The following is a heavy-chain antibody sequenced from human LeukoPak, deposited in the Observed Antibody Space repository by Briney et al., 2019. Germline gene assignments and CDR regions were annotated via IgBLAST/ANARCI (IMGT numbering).Heavy chain of an antibody. J-gene: IGHJ4*02. CDR3: ARGRIAAAGTFDY. CDR2: IYYSGST. D-gene: IGHD6-13*01. Sequence: SETLSLTCTVSGGSISSYYWSWIRQLPGKGLEWIGYIYYSGSTKYNPSLKSRVTISVDTSQNQFSLKLSSVTAADTAVYYCARGRIAAAGTFDYWGQGTLVTVSS. CDR1: GGSISSYY. V-gene: IGHV4-59*01.